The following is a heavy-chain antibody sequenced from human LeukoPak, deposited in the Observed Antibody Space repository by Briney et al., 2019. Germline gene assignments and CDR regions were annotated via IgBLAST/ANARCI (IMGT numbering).Heavy chain of an antibody. J-gene: IGHJ4*02. CDR1: GGSISSYY. D-gene: IGHD3-3*01. CDR2: IYYSGST. Sequence: SETLSLTCTVSGGSISSYYWGWIRQPPGKGLEWIGSIYYSGSTYYNPSLKSRVTISVDTSKNQFSLKLSSVTAADTAVYYCARLGNYDFWSGPFDYWGQGTLVTVSS. V-gene: IGHV4-39*01. CDR3: ARLGNYDFWSGPFDY.